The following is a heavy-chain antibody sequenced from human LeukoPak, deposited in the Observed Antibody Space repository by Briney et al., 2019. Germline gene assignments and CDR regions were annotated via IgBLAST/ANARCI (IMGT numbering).Heavy chain of an antibody. CDR3: ARGSMGFWDFDY. Sequence: ASVKASCKASGYTFTGYYMHWVRQAPGQGLEWMGRINPNSGGTNYAQKFQGRVTMTRDTSISTAYMELSRLRSDDTAVYYCARGSMGFWDFDYWGQGTLVTVSS. D-gene: IGHD3-16*01. J-gene: IGHJ4*02. CDR2: INPNSGGT. V-gene: IGHV1-2*06. CDR1: GYTFTGYY.